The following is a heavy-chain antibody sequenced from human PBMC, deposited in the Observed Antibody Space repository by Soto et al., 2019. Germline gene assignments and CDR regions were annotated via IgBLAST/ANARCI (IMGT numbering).Heavy chain of an antibody. D-gene: IGHD2-15*01. CDR2: ISDSGGYT. CDR3: AALVVAAIYDY. Sequence: EVQLLESGGGLVQPGGSLRLSCAASGFTFSSSAMTWVRQAPGKGPEWVSSISDSGGYTPYAGSVKGRFTISRDNSKHTLYLQMNGLRVEDTAVYYCAALVVAAIYDYWGQGTLVTVSS. J-gene: IGHJ4*02. V-gene: IGHV3-23*01. CDR1: GFTFSSSA.